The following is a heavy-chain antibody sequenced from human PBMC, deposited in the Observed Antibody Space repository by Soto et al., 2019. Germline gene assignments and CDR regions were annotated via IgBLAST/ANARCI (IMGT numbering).Heavy chain of an antibody. CDR3: ARGQYCSSTSCYYYYYMDV. J-gene: IGHJ6*03. D-gene: IGHD2-2*01. V-gene: IGHV4-59*01. Sequence: PSETLSLTCTVSGGSISSYYWSWIRQPPGKGLEWIGYIYYSGSTNYNPSLKSRVTISVDTSKNQFSLELSSVTAADTAVYYCARGQYCSSTSCYYYYYMDVWGKGTTVTVSS. CDR2: IYYSGST. CDR1: GGSISSYY.